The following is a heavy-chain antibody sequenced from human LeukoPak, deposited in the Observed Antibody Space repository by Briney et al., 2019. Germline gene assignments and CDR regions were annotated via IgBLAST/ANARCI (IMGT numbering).Heavy chain of an antibody. Sequence: SETLSLTCTVSGGSISSSSYYWGWIRQPPGKGLEWIGNIYYSGSTNYNPSLKSRVTISVDTSKNQFSLKLSSVTAADTAVYYCARGPYGSGSYYKSARWFDPWGQGTLVTVSS. CDR2: IYYSGST. CDR3: ARGPYGSGSYYKSARWFDP. CDR1: GGSISSSSYY. D-gene: IGHD3-10*01. V-gene: IGHV4-39*07. J-gene: IGHJ5*02.